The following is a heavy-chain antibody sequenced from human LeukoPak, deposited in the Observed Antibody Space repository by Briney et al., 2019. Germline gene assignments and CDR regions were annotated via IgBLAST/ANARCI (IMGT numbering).Heavy chain of an antibody. CDR1: GLTFSNYW. V-gene: IGHV3-7*05. CDR2: INQDGSEK. CDR3: ARDGGGDIVVAFAFDI. D-gene: IGHD2-15*01. Sequence: GGSLRLSCAASGLTFSNYWMSWVRQAPGKGLEWVAHINQDGSEKYYVDSVKGRFTISRDNAKNSLYLQMNSLRAEDTAVYYWARDGGGDIVVAFAFDIWGQGTMVTVSS. J-gene: IGHJ3*02.